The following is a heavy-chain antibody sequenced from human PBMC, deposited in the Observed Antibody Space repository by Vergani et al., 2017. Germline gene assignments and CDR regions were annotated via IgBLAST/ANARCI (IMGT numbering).Heavy chain of an antibody. CDR3: ARSIGYCAGATCRAYYFDH. CDR2: LNPTTGHT. Sequence: QVQLVQSGAEVKKPGASVKVSCKASVYTFTSYYTHWVRQAPGQGLEWMGILNPTTGHTTAAQKFMGRVDMTRDPSTDTSTRTVQMTLSSLRSEDTAVYYCARSIGYCAGATCRAYYFDHWGQGTRVTVSS. J-gene: IGHJ5*02. V-gene: IGHV1-46*01. D-gene: IGHD2-21*01. CDR1: VYTFTSYY.